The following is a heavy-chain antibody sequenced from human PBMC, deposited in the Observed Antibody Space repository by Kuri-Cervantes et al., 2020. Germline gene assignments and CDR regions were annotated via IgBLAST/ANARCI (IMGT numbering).Heavy chain of an antibody. CDR3: ARGPGDYRGEGNDYYGMDV. V-gene: IGHV3-53*01. CDR1: GFTVSSNY. D-gene: IGHD2-21*01. J-gene: IGHJ6*02. CDR2: IYSGGST. Sequence: GGSLRLSCAASGFTVSSNYMSWVRQAPGKGLEWVSVIYSGGSTYSDSVKGRFTISRDNYKNTLYLQMNSLRAEDTAMYYCARGPGDYRGEGNDYYGMDVWGQGTTVTVSS.